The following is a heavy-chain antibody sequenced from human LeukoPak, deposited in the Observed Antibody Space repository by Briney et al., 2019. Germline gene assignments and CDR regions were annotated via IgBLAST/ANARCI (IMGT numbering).Heavy chain of an antibody. D-gene: IGHD3-10*01. CDR1: GFTFSTYA. CDR2: ISSSGTTI. Sequence: PGGSLRLPCAASGFTFSTYAVSWVRQAPGKGLEWVSYISSSGTTIYYADSVKGRFTISRDNAKNSLYLQMNSLSPEDTAVYYCARFMGSGSYTPHYWGQGTLVTVSS. CDR3: ARFMGSGSYTPHY. V-gene: IGHV3-48*04. J-gene: IGHJ4*02.